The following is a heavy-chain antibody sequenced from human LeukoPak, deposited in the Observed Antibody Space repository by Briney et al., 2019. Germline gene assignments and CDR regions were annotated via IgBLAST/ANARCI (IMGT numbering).Heavy chain of an antibody. V-gene: IGHV1-8*01. J-gene: IGHJ4*02. CDR1: GYTFTSYD. Sequence: ASVKVSCKASGYTFTSYDINWVRQATGQGLEWMGWVNPNSGNTGYAQKFQGRVTMTRNTSISTAYMELSSLRSEDTAVYYCARLPGYSSSWYPSGYWGQGTLVTVSS. D-gene: IGHD6-13*01. CDR2: VNPNSGNT. CDR3: ARLPGYSSSWYPSGY.